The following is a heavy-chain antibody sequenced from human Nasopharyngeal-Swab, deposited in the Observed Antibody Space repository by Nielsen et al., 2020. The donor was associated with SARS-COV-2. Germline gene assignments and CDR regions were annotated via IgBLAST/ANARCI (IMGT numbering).Heavy chain of an antibody. Sequence: GESLKISCEVSGFMFSDYWISWVRQAPGKGLEWVANVNQDGSGTYYVDSVKGRFTISRDNAKNSLYLQMNSLRAEDPAVYYCARDGVRFHNYYDSSGYYMDAFDIWGQGTMVTVSS. D-gene: IGHD3-22*01. CDR2: VNQDGSGT. CDR1: GFMFSDYW. CDR3: ARDGVRFHNYYDSSGYYMDAFDI. V-gene: IGHV3-7*01. J-gene: IGHJ3*02.